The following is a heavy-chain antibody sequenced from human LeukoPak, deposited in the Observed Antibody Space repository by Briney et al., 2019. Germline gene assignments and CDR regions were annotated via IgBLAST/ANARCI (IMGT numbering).Heavy chain of an antibody. CDR2: INAGNGNT. D-gene: IGHD5-12*01. CDR1: GYTFTSYA. CDR3: ARDQGYSGYDFYFDY. V-gene: IGHV1-3*01. Sequence: GASAKVSWKASGYTFTSYAMHWVRQAPAQRLEWMGWINAGNGNTKYSQKFQGRVTITRDTSASTAYMEVSSLRSEDTAVYYCARDQGYSGYDFYFDYWGQGTLVTVSS. J-gene: IGHJ4*02.